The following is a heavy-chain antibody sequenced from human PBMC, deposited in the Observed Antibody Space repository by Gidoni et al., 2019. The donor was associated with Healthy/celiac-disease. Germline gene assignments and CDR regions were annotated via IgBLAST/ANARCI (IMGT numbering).Heavy chain of an antibody. V-gene: IGHV4-59*01. CDR2: IYYSGST. CDR3: ARVGVRGGPRLDY. CDR1: GGSISSYY. D-gene: IGHD1-26*01. J-gene: IGHJ4*02. Sequence: QVQLQESGPGLVKPSETLSLTCTVSGGSISSYYWSWIRQPPGKGLEWIGYIYYSGSTNYNPSLKSRVTISVDTSKNQFSLKLSSVTAADTAVYYCARVGVRGGPRLDYWGQGTLVTVSS.